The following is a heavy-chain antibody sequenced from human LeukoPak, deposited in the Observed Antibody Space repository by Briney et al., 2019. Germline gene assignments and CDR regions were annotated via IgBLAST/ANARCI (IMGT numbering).Heavy chain of an antibody. CDR2: ISYDGSNK. D-gene: IGHD3-22*01. CDR1: GFTFSSYA. Sequence: GGSLRHSCAASGFTFSSYAIHWVRQAPGKGLEWVAVISYDGSNKYYADSVKGRFTISRDNSKNTLYLQMNSLRAEDTAVYYCARPKTYYYDSSGYWTFDYWGQGTVVTVSS. J-gene: IGHJ4*02. CDR3: ARPKTYYYDSSGYWTFDY. V-gene: IGHV3-30*04.